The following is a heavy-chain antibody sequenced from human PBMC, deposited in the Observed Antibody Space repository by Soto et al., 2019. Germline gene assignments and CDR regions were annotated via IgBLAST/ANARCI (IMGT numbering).Heavy chain of an antibody. Sequence: VSGPTLVNPPPTLTLTCTFSGFSLSTTGVGVSWIRQPPGKALEWLALIYWHDDKRYSPSLKSRLTITKDTSKNQVVLTMTNMDPVDTATYYCAHRGGAAVGLYYFDYWGQGALGTVSS. CDR2: IYWHDDK. CDR1: GFSLSTTGVG. D-gene: IGHD6-13*01. V-gene: IGHV2-5*01. CDR3: AHRGGAAVGLYYFDY. J-gene: IGHJ4*02.